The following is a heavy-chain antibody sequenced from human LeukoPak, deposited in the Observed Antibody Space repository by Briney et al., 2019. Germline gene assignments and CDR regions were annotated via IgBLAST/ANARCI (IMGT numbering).Heavy chain of an antibody. V-gene: IGHV4-4*07. D-gene: IGHD2-2*01. Sequence: TSETLSLTCTVSGGSISSYYWSWIRQPAGKGLEWIGRIYTSGSTNYNPSLKSRVTMSVDTSKNQFSLKLSSVTAADTAVYYCARDLIVPAADYYYYGMDVWGQGTTVTVSS. CDR1: GGSISSYY. J-gene: IGHJ6*02. CDR2: IYTSGST. CDR3: ARDLIVPAADYYYYGMDV.